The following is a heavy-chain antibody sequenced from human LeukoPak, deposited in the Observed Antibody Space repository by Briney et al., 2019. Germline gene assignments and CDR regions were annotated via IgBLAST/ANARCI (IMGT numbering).Heavy chain of an antibody. CDR2: IYYSGST. D-gene: IGHD2-2*01. J-gene: IGHJ6*03. CDR1: GGSISSNSYY. V-gene: IGHV4-39*01. CDR3: ARLRVVPAAAYYMDV. Sequence: SETLSLTCTVSGGSISSNSYYWGWIRQPPGKGLQWIGSIYYSGSTYYNPSLKSRVTISVDTSKNQFSLKLSSVTAADTAVYYCARLRVVPAAAYYMDVWGKGTTVTISS.